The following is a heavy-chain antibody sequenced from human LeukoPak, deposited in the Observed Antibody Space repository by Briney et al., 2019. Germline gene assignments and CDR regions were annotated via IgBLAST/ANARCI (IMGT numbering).Heavy chain of an antibody. CDR1: GFTFSSYA. Sequence: GGSLRLSCAASGFTFSSYAMSWVRQAPGKGLEWVSAISGSGGSTYYADSVKGRFTISRDNSKNTLYLQMNSLRAEDTAVYYCANLASTYDYVWGSYPVKGKHAFDIWGQGTMVTVSS. CDR3: ANLASTYDYVWGSYPVKGKHAFDI. CDR2: ISGSGGST. V-gene: IGHV3-23*01. D-gene: IGHD3-16*02. J-gene: IGHJ3*02.